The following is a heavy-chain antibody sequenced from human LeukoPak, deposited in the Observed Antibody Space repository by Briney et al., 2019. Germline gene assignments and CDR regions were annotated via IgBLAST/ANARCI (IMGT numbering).Heavy chain of an antibody. CDR2: INHSGST. J-gene: IGHJ6*02. V-gene: IGHV4-34*01. CDR1: GGSFSGYY. CDR3: ARTTPPSPGNGMDV. Sequence: SETLSLTCAVYGGSFSGYYWSWIRQPPGKGLEWIGEINHSGSTYYNPSLKSRVTISVDTSKNQFSLKLSSVTAADTAVYYCARTTPPSPGNGMDVWGQGTTVTVSS. D-gene: IGHD1-14*01.